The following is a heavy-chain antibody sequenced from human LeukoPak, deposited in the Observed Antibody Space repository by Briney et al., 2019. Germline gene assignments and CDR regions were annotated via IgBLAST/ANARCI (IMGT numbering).Heavy chain of an antibody. CDR2: IYHSGST. J-gene: IGHJ5*01. CDR1: SDSISSGGYY. V-gene: IGHV4-31*03. Sequence: PSQTLSLTCTVSSDSISSGGYYWSWIRQHPGKGLEWIGYIYHSGSTHYNPSLKSRVTISVDMSKNQFSLKLSSVTAADTAVYYCARLRYFDWLPRWFDSWGQGTLVTVSS. D-gene: IGHD3-9*01. CDR3: ARLRYFDWLPRWFDS.